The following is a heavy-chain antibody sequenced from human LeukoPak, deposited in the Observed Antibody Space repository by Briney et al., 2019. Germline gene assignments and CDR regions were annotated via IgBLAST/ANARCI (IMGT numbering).Heavy chain of an antibody. CDR1: GFTFSSYG. D-gene: IGHD3-3*01. CDR2: IRYDGSNK. CDR3: AKDWGYDFPPWGY. J-gene: IGHJ4*02. V-gene: IGHV3-30*02. Sequence: GGSLRLSCAASGFTFSSYGMHWVRQAPGKGLEWVAFIRYDGSNKYYADSVKGRFTISRDNSKNTLYLQMNSLRAEDTAVYYCAKDWGYDFPPWGYWGQGTLVTVSS.